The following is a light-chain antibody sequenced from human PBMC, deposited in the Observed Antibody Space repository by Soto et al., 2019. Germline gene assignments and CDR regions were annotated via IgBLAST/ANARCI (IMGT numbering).Light chain of an antibody. CDR3: QQYNHHWT. Sequence: DIQITQSPSTLSASVGDRVTITCRASQSISSWLAWYQQKPGKAPKVLIYDASSLESGGPSRFSGSGSGTEFSLTISSLQPDDFATYYCQQYNHHWTFGQGTKVDI. CDR2: DAS. CDR1: QSISSW. J-gene: IGKJ1*01. V-gene: IGKV1-5*01.